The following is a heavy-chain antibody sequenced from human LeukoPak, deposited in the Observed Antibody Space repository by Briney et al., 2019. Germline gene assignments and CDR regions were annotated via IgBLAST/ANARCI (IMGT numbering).Heavy chain of an antibody. V-gene: IGHV3-30*18. CDR2: ISYDGSNK. Sequence: GRSLRLSCAASGFTFSSYGMHWVRQAPGKGLEWVAVISYDGSNKYYADSVKGRFTISRDNSKNTLYLQINSLRAEDTAVYYCAKDRGRARRDGYNYGLDYWGQGTLVTVSS. D-gene: IGHD5-24*01. J-gene: IGHJ4*02. CDR1: GFTFSSYG. CDR3: AKDRGRARRDGYNYGLDY.